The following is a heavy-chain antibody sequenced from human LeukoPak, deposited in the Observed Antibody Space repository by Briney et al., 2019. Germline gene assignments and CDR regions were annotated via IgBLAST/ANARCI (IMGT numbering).Heavy chain of an antibody. CDR3: ARGVRYCSSTSCYKILSTRRHYGMDV. CDR1: GGSFSGYY. Sequence: SETLSLTCAVYGGSFSGYYWSWIRQPPGKGLEWIGEINHSGSTNYNPSLKSRVTISVDTSKNQFSLKLSSVTAADTAVYYCARGVRYCSSTSCYKILSTRRHYGMDVWGQGTTVTVSS. V-gene: IGHV4-34*01. D-gene: IGHD2-2*02. J-gene: IGHJ6*02. CDR2: INHSGST.